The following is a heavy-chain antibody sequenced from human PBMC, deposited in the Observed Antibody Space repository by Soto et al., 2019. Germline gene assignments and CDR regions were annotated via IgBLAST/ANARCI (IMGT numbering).Heavy chain of an antibody. CDR3: ARQAARRIPGYYGMDV. V-gene: IGHV4-39*01. CDR1: GGSISSSSYY. CDR2: IYYSGST. Sequence: SETLSLTCTVSGGSISSSSYYWVWIRQPPGKGLEWIGSIYYSGSTYYNPSLKSRVTISVDTSKNQFSLKLSSVTAADTAVYYCARQAARRIPGYYGMDVWGQGTTVTVSS. J-gene: IGHJ6*02. D-gene: IGHD6-6*01.